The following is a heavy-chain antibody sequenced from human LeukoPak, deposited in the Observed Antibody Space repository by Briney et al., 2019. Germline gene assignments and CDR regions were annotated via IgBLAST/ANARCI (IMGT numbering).Heavy chain of an antibody. CDR2: INHSGST. CDR3: ARDGYSYGGVPDSYSPSY. J-gene: IGHJ4*02. V-gene: IGHV4-34*01. Sequence: PSETLSLTCAVSGGSFSSGGYYWSWIRQPPGKGLEWIGEINHSGSTNYNPSLKSRVTISVDTSKNQFSLKLSSVTAADTAVYYCARDGYSYGGVPDSYSPSYWGQGTLVTVSS. CDR1: GGSFSSGGYY. D-gene: IGHD5-18*01.